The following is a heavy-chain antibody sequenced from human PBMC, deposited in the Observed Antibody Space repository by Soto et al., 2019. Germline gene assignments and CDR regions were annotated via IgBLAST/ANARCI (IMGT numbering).Heavy chain of an antibody. D-gene: IGHD2-21*02. Sequence: EVQLVESGGGLVQPGGSLRLSCAASGFTFSSYSMNWVGQAPGKGLEWVSYISSSSSTIYYADSVKGRFTISRDNAKNSLYLQMNSLRDDDTAVYYCARDYCGGDCYPFDYWGQGTLVTVSS. CDR3: ARDYCGGDCYPFDY. CDR2: ISSSSSTI. CDR1: GFTFSSYS. V-gene: IGHV3-48*02. J-gene: IGHJ4*02.